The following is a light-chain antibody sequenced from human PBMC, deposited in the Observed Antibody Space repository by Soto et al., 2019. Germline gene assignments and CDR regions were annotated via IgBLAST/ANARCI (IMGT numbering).Light chain of an antibody. J-gene: IGKJ1*01. CDR3: QQYGSSPPT. Sequence: EIVLTQSPGTLSLSAGERATLSCRASQSVSSNYLAWYQRKPGQAPRLLIYGASSRATGIPNRFSGSGSGTDFTLTITRLEPEDFAVYYCQQYGSSPPTFGQGTKVEIK. CDR1: QSVSSNY. V-gene: IGKV3-20*01. CDR2: GAS.